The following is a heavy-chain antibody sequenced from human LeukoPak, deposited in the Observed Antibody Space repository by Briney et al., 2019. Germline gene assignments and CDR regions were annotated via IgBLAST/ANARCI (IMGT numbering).Heavy chain of an antibody. CDR2: VYPDDSDT. D-gene: IGHD3-16*01. Sequence: GESLKISCKGSGYSFTNYWIAWVRQMPGKGLEWMGIVYPDDSDTRYSPSFQGQVTISADKSISTAYLQWSSLKSSDTAMYYCARIWLRAFDIWGQGTMVTVSS. J-gene: IGHJ3*02. CDR1: GYSFTNYW. V-gene: IGHV5-51*01. CDR3: ARIWLRAFDI.